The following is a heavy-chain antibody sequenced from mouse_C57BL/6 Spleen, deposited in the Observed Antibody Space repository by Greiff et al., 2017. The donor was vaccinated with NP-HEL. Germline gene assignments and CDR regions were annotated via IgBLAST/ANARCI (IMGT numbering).Heavy chain of an antibody. J-gene: IGHJ3*01. CDR2: ISNGGGST. CDR3: ARDPFAY. V-gene: IGHV5-12*01. CDR1: GFTFSDYY. Sequence: EVMLVESGGGLVQPGGSLKLSCAASGFTFSDYYMYWVRQTPEKRLEWVAYISNGGGSTYYPDTVKGRFTISRDNAKNTLYLQMSRLKSEDTAMYYCARDPFAYWGQGTLVTVSA.